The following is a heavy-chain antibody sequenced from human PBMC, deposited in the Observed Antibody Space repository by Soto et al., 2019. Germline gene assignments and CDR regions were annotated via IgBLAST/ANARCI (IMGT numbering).Heavy chain of an antibody. CDR1: GYSFTSYW. V-gene: IGHV5-51*01. CDR3: ARRLDGYNYGDWFDP. D-gene: IGHD5-12*01. CDR2: IYPGDSDT. Sequence: GESLKISCKGSGYSFTSYWIGWVRQMPGKGLEWMGIIYPGDSDTRYSPSFQGQVTISADKSISTAYMQWSSLKASDTTMEYCARRLDGYNYGDWFDPWGQGTLVTVSS. J-gene: IGHJ5*02.